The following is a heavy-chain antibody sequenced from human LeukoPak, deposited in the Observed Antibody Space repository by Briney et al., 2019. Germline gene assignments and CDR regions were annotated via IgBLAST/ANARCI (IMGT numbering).Heavy chain of an antibody. V-gene: IGHV4-4*07. CDR1: GGSISSYY. J-gene: IGHJ5*02. Sequence: PSETLSLTCTVSGGSISSYYWSWIRQPAGKGLEWVGRISGSGTITYNPALQSRLSISIDTSKNQFSLKLMSVTAADTAVYYCARDSGTTGEVKFDPWGQGTLVTVSS. D-gene: IGHD3-10*01. CDR3: ARDSGTTGEVKFDP. CDR2: ISGSGTI.